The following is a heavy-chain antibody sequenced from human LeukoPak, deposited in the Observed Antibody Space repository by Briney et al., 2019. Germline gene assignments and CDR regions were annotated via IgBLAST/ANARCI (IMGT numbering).Heavy chain of an antibody. V-gene: IGHV3-30*03. CDR1: GFTFSSYG. CDR2: ISYDGSNK. J-gene: IGHJ4*02. CDR3: AREVSYRSSWYLDY. D-gene: IGHD6-13*01. Sequence: GGSLRLSCAASGFTFSSYGMHWVRQAPGKGLEWVAVISYDGSNKYYADSVKGRFTISRDNSKNTLYLLMNSLRAEDTAVYYCAREVSYRSSWYLDYWGQGTQVTVSS.